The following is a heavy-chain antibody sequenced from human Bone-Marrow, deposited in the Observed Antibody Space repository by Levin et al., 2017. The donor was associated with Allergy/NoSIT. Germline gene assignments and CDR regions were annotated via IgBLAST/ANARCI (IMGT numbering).Heavy chain of an antibody. CDR3: AGGEGYSYGYDAFDI. CDR2: MNPNSGNT. D-gene: IGHD5-18*01. Sequence: ASVKVSCKASGYTFTSYDINWVRQATGQGLEWMGWMNPNSGNTGYAQKFQGRVTMTRNTSISTAYMELSSLGSEDTAVYYCAGGEGYSYGYDAFDIWGQGTMVTVPS. V-gene: IGHV1-8*01. J-gene: IGHJ3*02. CDR1: GYTFTSYD.